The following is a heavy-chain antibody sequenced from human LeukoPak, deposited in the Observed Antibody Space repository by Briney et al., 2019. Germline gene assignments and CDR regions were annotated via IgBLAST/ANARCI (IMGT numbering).Heavy chain of an antibody. CDR2: IYSGGST. CDR3: ARTRGYSYGPFGY. J-gene: IGHJ4*02. V-gene: IGHV3-53*01. D-gene: IGHD5-18*01. CDR1: GFTVSSNY. Sequence: GGSLRLSCAASGFTVSSNYMSCVRQAPGKGLEWVSVIYSGGSTYYANSVKGRFTISRDNSKNTLYLQMNSLRAEDTAVYYCARTRGYSYGPFGYWGQGTLVTVSS.